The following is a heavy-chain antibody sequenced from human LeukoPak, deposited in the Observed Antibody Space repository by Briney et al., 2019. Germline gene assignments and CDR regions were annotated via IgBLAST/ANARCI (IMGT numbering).Heavy chain of an antibody. CDR3: ARGGSELLWFGELAYFDY. V-gene: IGHV4-30-4*01. Sequence: PSETLSLTCTVSGGSISRGDYYWGWFRQPPGKGLEWIGYIYYSGSTYYNPSLKSRVTISVDTSKNQFSLKLSSVTAADTAVYYCARGGSELLWFGELAYFDYWGQGTLVTVSS. J-gene: IGHJ4*02. CDR2: IYYSGST. D-gene: IGHD3-10*01. CDR1: GGSISRGDYY.